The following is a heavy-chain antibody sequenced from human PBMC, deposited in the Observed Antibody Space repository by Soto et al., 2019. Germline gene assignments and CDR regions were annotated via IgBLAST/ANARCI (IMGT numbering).Heavy chain of an antibody. CDR3: VRDFTYDKSGYLGSL. Sequence: ASVKVSCKASRYTFTSYAMHWVRQAPGQRLEWMGWINAGNGNTKYSQKFQGRVTITRDTSASTAYMELSSLRTDDTALYYCVRDFTYDKSGYLGSLWGQGTLVTVSS. J-gene: IGHJ1*01. CDR1: RYTFTSYA. V-gene: IGHV1-3*01. CDR2: INAGNGNT. D-gene: IGHD3-22*01.